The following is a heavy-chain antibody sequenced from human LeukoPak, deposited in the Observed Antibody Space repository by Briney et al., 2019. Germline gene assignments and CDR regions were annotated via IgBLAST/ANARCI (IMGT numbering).Heavy chain of an antibody. Sequence: ASVKVSCKASGYTFTSYGISWVRQAPGQGLEWMGWISAYNGNTNYAQKFQGRVTITADKSTSTAYMELSSLRSEDTAVYYCARERAGYYFDYWGQGTLVTVSS. CDR2: ISAYNGNT. J-gene: IGHJ4*02. V-gene: IGHV1-18*01. CDR3: ARERAGYYFDY. CDR1: GYTFTSYG.